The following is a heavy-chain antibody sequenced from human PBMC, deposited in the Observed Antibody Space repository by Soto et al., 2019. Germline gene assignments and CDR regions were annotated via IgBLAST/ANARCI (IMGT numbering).Heavy chain of an antibody. V-gene: IGHV4-39*01. D-gene: IGHD1-26*01. CDR3: ARRPKSGSFHYYGVDV. CDR1: VRACSSSSYY. J-gene: IGHJ6*02. CDR2: IYYNGRT. Sequence: FPISVRACSSSSYYGDWVRHPPGKGLEWIGNIYYNGRTYYNPSLKSRVTISVDTSKNQFSLNLSSVTAADTAVYYCARRPKSGSFHYYGVDVWGRGTTVTVSS.